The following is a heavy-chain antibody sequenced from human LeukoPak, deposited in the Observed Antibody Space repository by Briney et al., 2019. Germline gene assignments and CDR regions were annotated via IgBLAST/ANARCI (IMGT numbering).Heavy chain of an antibody. J-gene: IGHJ4*02. CDR1: GGSFSGYY. D-gene: IGHD4-11*01. Sequence: PSETLSLTCAVCGGSFSGYYWTWIRQHPGKGLEWIGYFSYTGSTYYNPSLRSRVTISLDTSKNQFSLKLSSVTTADTAVYYCARDDYNTNSGFDFWGQGTLVTVSS. V-gene: IGHV4-31*11. CDR2: FSYTGST. CDR3: ARDDYNTNSGFDF.